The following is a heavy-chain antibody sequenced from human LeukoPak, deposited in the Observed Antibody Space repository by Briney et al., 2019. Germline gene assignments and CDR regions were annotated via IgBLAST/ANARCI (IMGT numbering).Heavy chain of an antibody. J-gene: IGHJ5*02. CDR3: AKGGVAATVYNWFDP. CDR2: ISGDGGST. Sequence: GGSLRLSRAASGFTFDDYAMHWVRHAPGKGLEWVSLISGDGGSTYYADSVKGRFTISRDNSKNSLYLQMNSLRTEDTALYYCAKGGVAATVYNWFDPWGQGTLVTVSS. CDR1: GFTFDDYA. V-gene: IGHV3-43*02. D-gene: IGHD6-13*01.